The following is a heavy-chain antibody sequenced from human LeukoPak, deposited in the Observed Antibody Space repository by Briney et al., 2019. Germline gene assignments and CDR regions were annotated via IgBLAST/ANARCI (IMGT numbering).Heavy chain of an antibody. V-gene: IGHV4-39*07. CDR3: ARDSEHTVTRGYYMDV. Sequence: SETLSLTCTVSGGSISNSSYYWGWIRQPPGKGLEWIGSMYYSGSTYYNPSLKSRATISVDTSKNQFSLKLSSVTAADTAVYYCARDSEHTVTRGYYMDVWGKGTTVTVSS. CDR1: GGSISNSSYY. CDR2: MYYSGST. D-gene: IGHD4-11*01. J-gene: IGHJ6*03.